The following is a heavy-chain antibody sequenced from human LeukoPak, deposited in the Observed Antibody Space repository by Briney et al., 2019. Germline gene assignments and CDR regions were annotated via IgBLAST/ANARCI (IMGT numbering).Heavy chain of an antibody. CDR2: IYTSGST. D-gene: IGHD3-3*01. V-gene: IGHV4-4*07. CDR3: ARGAPGHYDFWSGYSYFGY. CDR1: GGSISSYY. J-gene: IGHJ4*02. Sequence: SETLSLTCTVSGGSISSYYWSWIRQPAGKGLEWIGRIYTSGSTNYNPSLKSRVTISVDKSKNQFSLKLSSVTAADTAVYYCARGAPGHYDFWSGYSYFGYWGQGTLVTVSS.